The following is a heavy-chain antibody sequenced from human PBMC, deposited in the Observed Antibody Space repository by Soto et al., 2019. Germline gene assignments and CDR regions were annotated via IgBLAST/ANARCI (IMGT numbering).Heavy chain of an antibody. Sequence: SETLSLTCTVSGGSISSGGYYWSWIRQHPGKGLEWIEYIYYSGSTYYNPSLKSRVTISVDTSKNQFSLKLSSVTAADTAVYYCARQDTYYDSSGYYLNWFDPWGQGTLVTVSS. D-gene: IGHD3-22*01. J-gene: IGHJ5*02. CDR2: IYYSGST. V-gene: IGHV4-31*03. CDR1: GGSISSGGYY. CDR3: ARQDTYYDSSGYYLNWFDP.